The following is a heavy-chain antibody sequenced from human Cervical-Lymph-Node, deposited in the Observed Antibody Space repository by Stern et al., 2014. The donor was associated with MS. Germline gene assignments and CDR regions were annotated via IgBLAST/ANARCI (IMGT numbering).Heavy chain of an antibody. CDR1: GFSFSTSGVG. D-gene: IGHD3-22*01. V-gene: IGHV2-5*02. Sequence: QVTLKESGPTLVQPTQTLTLTCTFSGFSFSTSGVGVVRLRQPPGQALESLALLYWDDDEHYSPSLRSRLTITKDTSKNQVVLTMTNMDPVDTATYYCARGPSDYDSAGYYYGFDYWGQGTLVTVSS. J-gene: IGHJ4*02. CDR3: ARGPSDYDSAGYYYGFDY. CDR2: LYWDDDE.